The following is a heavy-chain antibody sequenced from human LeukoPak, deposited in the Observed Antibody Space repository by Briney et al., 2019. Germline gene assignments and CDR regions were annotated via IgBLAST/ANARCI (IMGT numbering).Heavy chain of an antibody. J-gene: IGHJ4*02. D-gene: IGHD3-10*01. CDR3: AKGKGYGSGSYYNDDYFDY. CDR2: ISWNSGSI. V-gene: IGHV3-9*01. CDR1: GFTFDDYA. Sequence: GRSLRLSCAASGFTFDDYAMHWVRQAPGKGLEWVSGISWNSGSIGYADSVKGRFTISRDNAKNSLYLQMNSLRAEDTALYYCAKGKGYGSGSYYNDDYFDYWGQGTLVTVSS.